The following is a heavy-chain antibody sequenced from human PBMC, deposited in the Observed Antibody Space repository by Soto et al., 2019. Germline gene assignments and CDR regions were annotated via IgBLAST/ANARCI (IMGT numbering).Heavy chain of an antibody. J-gene: IGHJ5*02. Sequence: QVQMVQSGAEVKKPGASVKVSCKASDYTFTRSGINWVRQAPGQGLEWMGWISAHDSNTNYAQNLQGRVTLTTDTSTRTAYMALGSLRSDDAAVYSCARGGVVRGNLCDPWGQGTLVTVSS. CDR1: DYTFTRSG. CDR3: ARGGVVRGNLCDP. D-gene: IGHD3-10*01. V-gene: IGHV1-18*04. CDR2: ISAHDSNT.